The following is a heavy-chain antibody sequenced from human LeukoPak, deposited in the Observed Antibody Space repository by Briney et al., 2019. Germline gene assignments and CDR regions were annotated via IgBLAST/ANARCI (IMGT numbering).Heavy chain of an antibody. Sequence: WASVKVPCKVSGYTLTELSMHWVRQAPGKGLEWMGGFDPEDGETIYAQKFQGRVTMTEDTSTDTAYMELSSLRSEDTAVYYCATSSGTWWFDPWGQGTLVTVSS. CDR1: GYTLTELS. CDR2: FDPEDGET. CDR3: ATSSGTWWFDP. V-gene: IGHV1-24*01. J-gene: IGHJ5*02. D-gene: IGHD6-13*01.